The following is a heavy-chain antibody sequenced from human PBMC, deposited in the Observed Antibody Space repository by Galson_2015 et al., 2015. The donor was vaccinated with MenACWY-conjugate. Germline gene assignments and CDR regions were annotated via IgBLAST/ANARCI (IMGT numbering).Heavy chain of an antibody. J-gene: IGHJ6*02. CDR3: ARQALEDYDFWSGYYIHGMDV. D-gene: IGHD3-3*01. Sequence: SVKVSCKASGYTFTGYYMHWVRQAPGQGLEWMGWINPNSGGTNYAQKFQGWVTMTRDTSISTAYMELSRLRSDDTAVYYCARQALEDYDFWSGYYIHGMDVWGRGTTVTVSS. CDR2: INPNSGGT. CDR1: GYTFTGYY. V-gene: IGHV1-2*04.